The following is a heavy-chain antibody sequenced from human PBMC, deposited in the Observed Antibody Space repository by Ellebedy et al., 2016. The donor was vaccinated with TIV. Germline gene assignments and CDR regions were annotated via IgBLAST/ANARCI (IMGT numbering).Heavy chain of an antibody. V-gene: IGHV3-30-3*01. CDR1: GFTFSSYV. J-gene: IGHJ3*02. CDR3: GNDYGDYKHAFDI. CDR2: ISYDGSNK. D-gene: IGHD4-17*01. Sequence: GESLKISCAASGFTFSSYVMHWVRQAPGKGLEWVTIISYDGSNKYYADSVKGRFTISRDNSKNTLYLQMNSLRAEETAVYYCGNDYGDYKHAFDIWGQGTMVTVSS.